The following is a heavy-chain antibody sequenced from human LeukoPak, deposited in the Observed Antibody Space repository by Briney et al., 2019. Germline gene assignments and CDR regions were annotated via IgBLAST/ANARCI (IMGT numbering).Heavy chain of an antibody. CDR3: ARTVGGIKEFDS. V-gene: IGHV4-4*08. Sequence: SETLSLTCAVYGGSFSGYYWSWIRQPPGKTLEWIGRIHTSGSAHYNPSLKNRVTISLDTSKKQFYLSLYSVTAADTAVYFCARTVGGIKEFDSWGQGTLVTVSS. CDR2: IHTSGSA. CDR1: GGSFSGYY. D-gene: IGHD3-16*01. J-gene: IGHJ4*02.